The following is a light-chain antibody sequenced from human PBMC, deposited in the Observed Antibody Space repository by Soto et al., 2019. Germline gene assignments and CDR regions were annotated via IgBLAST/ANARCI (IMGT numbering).Light chain of an antibody. J-gene: IGLJ1*01. V-gene: IGLV1-40*01. Sequence: QSVLTQPPSVSGAPGQRVTISCTGSSSNIGAGYDVHWYQQLPGTAPKPLIYGNSNRPSGVPDRFSGSKSGTSASLAITGLQAEDEADYYCPSYDSSLSGYVFGTGTKVTVL. CDR2: GNS. CDR1: SSNIGAGYD. CDR3: PSYDSSLSGYV.